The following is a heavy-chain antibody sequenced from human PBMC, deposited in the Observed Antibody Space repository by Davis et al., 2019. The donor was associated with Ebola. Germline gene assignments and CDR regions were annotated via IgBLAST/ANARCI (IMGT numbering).Heavy chain of an antibody. D-gene: IGHD4-11*01. CDR1: GFSFDTYG. CDR2: ISSSSSST. CDR3: ARDEVYTNYGSRFDF. V-gene: IGHV3-21*05. Sequence: GESLKISCAASGFSFDTYGMNWVRQAPGRGLEWVSYISSSSSSTYYADSVKGRFTISRDNSKNTMYLQMNSLRAEDTAVYSCARDEVYTNYGSRFDFWGQGTLVAVSS. J-gene: IGHJ4*02.